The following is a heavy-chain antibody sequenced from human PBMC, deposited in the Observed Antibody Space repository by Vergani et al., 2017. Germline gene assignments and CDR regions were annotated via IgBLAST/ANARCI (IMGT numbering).Heavy chain of an antibody. CDR2: IYGNDEK. CDR3: AHTNTLI. V-gene: IGHV2-5*01. CDR1: GFSVTTSGVG. J-gene: IGHJ4*02. Sequence: ITLKESGPTQVKPTQTLTLICTFSGFSVTTSGVGVGWIRQPPGKALEGLALIYGNDEKYYSPSLNDRLTITKDTSKNQVVLTMANMYPVDTATYYCAHTNTLIWGKGPLVTVSS. D-gene: IGHD2-15*01.